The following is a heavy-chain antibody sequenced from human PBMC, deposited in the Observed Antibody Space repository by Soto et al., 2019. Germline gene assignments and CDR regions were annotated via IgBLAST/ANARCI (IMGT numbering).Heavy chain of an antibody. CDR2: ISYDGSNK. Sequence: QVQLVESGGGVVQPGRSLRLSCAASGFTFSSYGMHWVRQAPGKGLEWVAVISYDGSNKYYADSVKGRFTISRDNSKNTLYQQMNSLRAEDTAVYYCAKERWLQDYWYFDLWGRGTLVTVSS. J-gene: IGHJ2*01. V-gene: IGHV3-30*18. CDR3: AKERWLQDYWYFDL. D-gene: IGHD5-12*01. CDR1: GFTFSSYG.